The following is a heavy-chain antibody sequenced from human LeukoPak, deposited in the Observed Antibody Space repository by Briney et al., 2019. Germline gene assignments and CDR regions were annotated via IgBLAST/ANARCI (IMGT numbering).Heavy chain of an antibody. J-gene: IGHJ6*02. Sequence: GGSLRLSCAASGFTFSSYSMNWVRQAPGKGLEWVSSISSSSSYIYYADSVKGRFTISRDNSKNTLYLQMNSLRAEDTAAYYCARDLRPYYYYYGMDVWGQGTTVIVSS. CDR3: ARDLRPYYYYYGMDV. V-gene: IGHV3-21*01. CDR2: ISSSSSYI. CDR1: GFTFSSYS.